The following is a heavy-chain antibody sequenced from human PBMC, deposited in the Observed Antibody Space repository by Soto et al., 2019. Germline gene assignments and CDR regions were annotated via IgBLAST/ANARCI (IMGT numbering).Heavy chain of an antibody. Sequence: SETLSLTCTVSGGSISSYYWSWIRQLPGKGLEWIGYIYYSGSTNYNPSLKSRVTISVDTSKNQFSLKLSSVTAADTAMYYCARLIYSGYDAGVDPWGQGTLVTVSS. CDR3: ARLIYSGYDAGVDP. V-gene: IGHV4-59*08. D-gene: IGHD5-12*01. CDR2: IYYSGST. CDR1: GGSISSYY. J-gene: IGHJ5*02.